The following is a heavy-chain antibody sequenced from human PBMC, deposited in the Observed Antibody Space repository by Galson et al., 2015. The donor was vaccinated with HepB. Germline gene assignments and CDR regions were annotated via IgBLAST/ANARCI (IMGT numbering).Heavy chain of an antibody. CDR1: GGSINNSLYY. D-gene: IGHD2-2*02. Sequence: LSLTCSVSGGSINNSLYYWGCIRQPPGKGLEWIGSVDYSGSTYYNPSLKSRLTISVDTSKNQFSLKLSSMTAADTALYYCATQAGADILTHFFFDLWGRGALVTVSP. CDR3: ATQAGADILTHFFFDL. CDR2: VDYSGST. J-gene: IGHJ2*01. V-gene: IGHV4-39*01.